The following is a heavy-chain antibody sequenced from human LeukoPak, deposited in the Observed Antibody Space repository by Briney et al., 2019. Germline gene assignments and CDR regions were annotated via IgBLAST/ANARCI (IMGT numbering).Heavy chain of an antibody. Sequence: GGSLRLSCAASGLTFSGYAMSWVRQAPGKGLEWVSRISGSGGSTYYADSVKGRFTISRDNSKNTLYLQMNSLRAEDTAVYYCAKGLYSTWYREPIDYWGQGTLVTVSS. D-gene: IGHD6-13*01. CDR2: ISGSGGST. CDR3: AKGLYSTWYREPIDY. J-gene: IGHJ4*02. V-gene: IGHV3-23*01. CDR1: GLTFSGYA.